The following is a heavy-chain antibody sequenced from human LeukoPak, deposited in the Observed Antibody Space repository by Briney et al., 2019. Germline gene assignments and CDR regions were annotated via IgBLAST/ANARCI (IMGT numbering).Heavy chain of an antibody. J-gene: IGHJ5*02. CDR2: INPNSGGT. D-gene: IGHD1-26*01. CDR3: ASSGSSIQFDP. CDR1: GYTFTDYY. V-gene: IGHV1-2*02. Sequence: GASVKVSCKASGYTFTDYYFHWVRQAPGQGLEWMGWINPNSGGTVYAQNFQGRVTMTRDTSISMVYMELSSLRSDDTAVYYCASSGSSIQFDPWGQGTLVTVSS.